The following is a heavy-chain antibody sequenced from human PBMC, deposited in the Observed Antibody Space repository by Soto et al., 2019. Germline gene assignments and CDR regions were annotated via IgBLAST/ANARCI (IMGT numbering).Heavy chain of an antibody. V-gene: IGHV3-23*01. D-gene: IGHD4-17*01. J-gene: IGHJ4*02. CDR3: AKDPDYGDYGHRDS. CDR1: GFTFSSYA. CDR2: ISGSDGST. Sequence: GGSLRLSCAASGFTFSSYAMNWVRQAPGKGLEWVSVISGSDGSTYYADSVKGRFTISRDNSKNTLNLQMNSLRAEDTAVYYCAKDPDYGDYGHRDSWGKGTLVTVSS.